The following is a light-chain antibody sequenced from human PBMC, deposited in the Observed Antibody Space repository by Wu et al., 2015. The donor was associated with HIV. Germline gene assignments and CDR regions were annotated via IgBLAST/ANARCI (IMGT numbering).Light chain of an antibody. CDR3: QQYKSFSPYS. CDR1: QSINSW. J-gene: IGKJ2*03. V-gene: IGKV1-5*03. CDR2: KAS. Sequence: DIQMTQSPSTLSASVGDRVTITCRASQSINSWLAWYQQKPGKAPKLLIYKASSLESGVPSRFSGSGSGTEFTLTISSLQPDDFATYYCQQYKSFSPYSFGQGTKLKIK.